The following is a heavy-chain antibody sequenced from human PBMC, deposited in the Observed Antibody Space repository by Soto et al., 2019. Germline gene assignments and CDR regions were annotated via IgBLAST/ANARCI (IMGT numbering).Heavy chain of an antibody. D-gene: IGHD6-19*01. CDR2: IYYSGST. J-gene: IGHJ4*02. V-gene: IGHV4-30-4*01. Sequence: SETLSLTCTVSGGSISSGDYYWSWIRQPPGKGLEWIGYIYYSGSTYYNPSLKSRVTISVDTSKNQFSLKLSSVTAADTAVYYCARAQPTGVAGTSFDYWGQGTLVTVSS. CDR3: ARAQPTGVAGTSFDY. CDR1: GGSISSGDYY.